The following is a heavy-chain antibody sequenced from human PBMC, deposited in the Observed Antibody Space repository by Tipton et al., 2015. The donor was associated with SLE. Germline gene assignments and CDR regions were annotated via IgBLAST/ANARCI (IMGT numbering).Heavy chain of an antibody. CDR2: IYYSGYT. Sequence: TLSLTCTVSGGSISSHYWSWIRQPPGKGLEWIGYIYYSGYTSYNPSLKSRVTISVDTSKNQFSLKLSSVTAADTAVYYCARGDGGYWYFDLWGRGTLVTVSS. J-gene: IGHJ2*01. D-gene: IGHD4-23*01. CDR3: ARGDGGYWYFDL. V-gene: IGHV4-59*11. CDR1: GGSISSHY.